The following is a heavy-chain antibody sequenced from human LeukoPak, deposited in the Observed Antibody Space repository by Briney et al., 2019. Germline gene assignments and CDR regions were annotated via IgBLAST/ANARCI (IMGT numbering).Heavy chain of an antibody. CDR1: GGSISSYY. J-gene: IGHJ4*02. CDR3: ARVPPRSSGWYFFDY. V-gene: IGHV4-59*01. CDR2: IYYSGST. D-gene: IGHD6-19*01. Sequence: PSETLSLTCTVSGGSISSYYWSWIRQPPGKGLEWNGHIYYSGSTNYNPSLKSRVTISVDTSKNQFSLKLNSVTAADTAVYYCARVPPRSSGWYFFDYWGQGTLVTVSS.